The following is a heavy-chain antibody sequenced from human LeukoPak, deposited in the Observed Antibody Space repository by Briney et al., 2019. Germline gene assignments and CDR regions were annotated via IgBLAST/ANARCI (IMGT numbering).Heavy chain of an antibody. D-gene: IGHD6-13*01. V-gene: IGHV3-30*18. J-gene: IGHJ4*02. CDR2: ISYDGSNK. CDR3: AKEGEAAAGTEGDY. Sequence: GGSLRLSCAASGFTFSSYGMHWVRQAPGKGLEWVAVISYDGSNKYYADSVKGRFTIFRDNSKNTLYLQMNSLRAEDTAVYYCAKEGEAAAGTEGDYWGQGTLVTVSS. CDR1: GFTFSSYG.